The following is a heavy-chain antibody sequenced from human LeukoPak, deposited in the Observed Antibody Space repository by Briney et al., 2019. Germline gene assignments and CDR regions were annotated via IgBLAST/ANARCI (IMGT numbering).Heavy chain of an antibody. CDR3: ARDWGGYCSSTSCYLYNWFDP. J-gene: IGHJ5*02. Sequence: ASVKVSCKASGYTFTGYYMHWVRQAPGQGLEWMGWINPNSGGTNYAQKFQGRVTMTRDTSISTAYMELSRLRSDDTAVYYCARDWGGYCSSTSCYLYNWFDPWGQGTLVTVSS. CDR2: INPNSGGT. CDR1: GYTFTGYY. D-gene: IGHD2-2*01. V-gene: IGHV1-2*02.